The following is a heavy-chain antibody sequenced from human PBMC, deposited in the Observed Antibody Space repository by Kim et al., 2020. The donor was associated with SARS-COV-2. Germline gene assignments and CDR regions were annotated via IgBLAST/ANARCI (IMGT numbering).Heavy chain of an antibody. D-gene: IGHD3-10*01. CDR3: ARRRRGVYEGFGLDP. CDR1: GGSISSSSYY. CDR2: IYYSGST. Sequence: SETLSLTCTVSGGSISSSSYYWGWIRQPPGKGLEWIGSIYYSGSTYYNPSLKSRVSISVDTSKNQFSLKLSSVTAADTAVYYCARRRRGVYEGFGLDPWG. J-gene: IGHJ5*02. V-gene: IGHV4-39*01.